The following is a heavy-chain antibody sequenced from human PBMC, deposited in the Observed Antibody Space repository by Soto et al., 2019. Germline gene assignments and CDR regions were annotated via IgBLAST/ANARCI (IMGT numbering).Heavy chain of an antibody. Sequence: GGSLRLSCAASGFTFSSYEMNWVRQAPGKGLEWVSYISSSGSTIYYADSVKGRFTISRDNAKNSLYLQMNSLRAEDTAVYYCASSNYYDSSGSPPRWGQGTLVPVSS. CDR1: GFTFSSYE. V-gene: IGHV3-48*03. CDR2: ISSSGSTI. CDR3: ASSNYYDSSGSPPR. D-gene: IGHD3-22*01. J-gene: IGHJ4*02.